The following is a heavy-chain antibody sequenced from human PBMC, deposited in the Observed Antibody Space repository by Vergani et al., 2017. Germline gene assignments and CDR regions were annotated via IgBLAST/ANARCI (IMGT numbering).Heavy chain of an antibody. J-gene: IGHJ5*02. V-gene: IGHV1-69*11. D-gene: IGHD3-22*01. Sequence: QVQPVQSGAEVKKPGSSVKVSCKASGGTFSSYAISWVRQAPGQGLEWMGRIIPILGTANYAQKFQGRVTMTADESTSTAYMELSSLRSEDTAVYYCARGINYDTSNWFDPWGQGTLVTISS. CDR3: ARGINYDTSNWFDP. CDR1: GGTFSSYA. CDR2: IIPILGTA.